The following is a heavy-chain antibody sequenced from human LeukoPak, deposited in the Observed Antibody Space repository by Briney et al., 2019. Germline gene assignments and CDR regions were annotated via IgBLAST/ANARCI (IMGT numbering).Heavy chain of an antibody. CDR3: AKGGARYCSGGSCYFSGMDV. V-gene: IGHV3-43*02. D-gene: IGHD2-15*01. CDR2: ISGDGGST. J-gene: IGHJ6*02. CDR1: GFTFDDYA. Sequence: GGSLRLSCAASGFTFDDYAMHWVRQAPGKGLEWVSLISGDGGSTYYADSVKGRFTISRDNSKNSLYLQMNSLRTEDTALYYCAKGGARYCSGGSCYFSGMDVWGQGTTVTVSS.